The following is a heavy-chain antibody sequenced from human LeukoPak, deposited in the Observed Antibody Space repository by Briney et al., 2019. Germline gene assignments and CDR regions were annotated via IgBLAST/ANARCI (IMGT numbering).Heavy chain of an antibody. J-gene: IGHJ4*02. D-gene: IGHD5-18*01. CDR1: GLTFSSSW. CDR2: INPDGNKK. Sequence: GGSLRLSCAVSGLTFSSSWMDWVRQAPGKGLEWVASINPDGNKKYSADSVKGRFTISRDNAENSLYLQMNSLGVEDTAFYYCARDLAYSRLDYWGQGMLVTVSS. CDR3: ARDLAYSRLDY. V-gene: IGHV3-7*01.